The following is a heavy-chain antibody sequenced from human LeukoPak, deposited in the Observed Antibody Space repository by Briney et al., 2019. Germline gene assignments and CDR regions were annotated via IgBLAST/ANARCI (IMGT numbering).Heavy chain of an antibody. CDR1: GFTFADYG. Sequence: GGSLRLSCAASGFTFADYGLSWVRQAPGKGLEWVSGINWNGGSTGYVDSVKGRFTISRDNAKNSLYLQMNSLRVEDTALYYCAKLVPWELEARDAFDIWGQGTMVTVSS. D-gene: IGHD1-26*01. CDR2: INWNGGST. CDR3: AKLVPWELEARDAFDI. V-gene: IGHV3-20*04. J-gene: IGHJ3*02.